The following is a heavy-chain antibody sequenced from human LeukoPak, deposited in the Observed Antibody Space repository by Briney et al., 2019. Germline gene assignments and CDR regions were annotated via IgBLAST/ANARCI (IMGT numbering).Heavy chain of an antibody. CDR3: SKDVSSSSWYGRFDY. J-gene: IGHJ4*02. Sequence: GGSLRLSCAASGFTFSSYAIHWVRQAPGKGLEWVAVISYDGSNKNYADSVKGRFSISRDNTKKSLFLQMNSLRSEDSALYFCSKDVSSSSWYGRFDYWGQGTLVTVSS. V-gene: IGHV3-30*04. CDR1: GFTFSSYA. D-gene: IGHD6-13*01. CDR2: ISYDGSNK.